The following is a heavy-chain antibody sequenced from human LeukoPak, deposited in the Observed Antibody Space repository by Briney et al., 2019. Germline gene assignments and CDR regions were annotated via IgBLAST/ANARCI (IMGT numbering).Heavy chain of an antibody. CDR3: ARRGGMVGAPNWFDP. CDR1: GGSISSYY. CDR2: IYYSGST. V-gene: IGHV4-59*08. J-gene: IGHJ5*02. D-gene: IGHD3-10*02. Sequence: SETLSLTCTVSGGSISSYYWSWIRQPPGKGLEWIGYIYYSGSTNYNPSLKSRVTISVDTSKNQSSLKLSSVTAADTAVYYCARRGGMVGAPNWFDPWGQGTLVTVSS.